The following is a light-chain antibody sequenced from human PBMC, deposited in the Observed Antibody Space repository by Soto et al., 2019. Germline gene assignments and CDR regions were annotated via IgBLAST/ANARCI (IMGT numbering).Light chain of an antibody. CDR2: AAS. Sequence: DIQMTQSPSSLSASVGDRVTITCRASQTIRSYLNWYQQERGKAPKLLIYAASSLQSGVPSRFSVSRSRRYVALTTSSLQPEDFGTYYCQQSYTSQRTFGQRTKVDIK. CDR1: QTIRSY. V-gene: IGKV1-39*01. CDR3: QQSYTSQRT. J-gene: IGKJ1*01.